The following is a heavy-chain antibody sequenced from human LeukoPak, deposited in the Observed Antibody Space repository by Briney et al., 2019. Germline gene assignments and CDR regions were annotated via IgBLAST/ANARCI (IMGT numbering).Heavy chain of an antibody. CDR2: ISSNGDST. CDR1: GFSFNTYA. D-gene: IGHD5-24*01. J-gene: IGHJ4*02. CDR3: VRDSGGDAYNDYFDS. Sequence: GGSLRLSCAASGFSFNTYAMHWARQAPGKGLGYVSAISSNGDSTYYANSVKGRFTISRDNSKKTLFLQMGSLRAEDMAVYYCVRDSGGDAYNDYFDSWGQGTLVTVSS. V-gene: IGHV3-64*01.